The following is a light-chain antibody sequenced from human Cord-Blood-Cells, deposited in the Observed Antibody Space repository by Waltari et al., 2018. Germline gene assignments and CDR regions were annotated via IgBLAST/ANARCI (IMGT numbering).Light chain of an antibody. CDR2: GAS. J-gene: IGKJ1*01. CDR3: QQDYNLPGT. Sequence: PGARGTLSCRASQSVSSSYLTWYQQNPGQAPRLLIYGASTRATSIPARFSGSGSGTDFTLTISSLQPEDFAVYYCQQDYNLPGTFGQGTKVEIK. V-gene: IGKV3D-7*01. CDR1: QSVSSSY.